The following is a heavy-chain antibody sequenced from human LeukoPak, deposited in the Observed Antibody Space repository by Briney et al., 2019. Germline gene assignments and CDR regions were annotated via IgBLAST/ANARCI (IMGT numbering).Heavy chain of an antibody. V-gene: IGHV1-46*01. CDR1: GYTFTSYY. J-gene: IGHJ6*02. D-gene: IGHD6-13*01. CDR2: NNPTGGST. Sequence: ASVKVSCKASGYTFTSYYMHWVRQAPGQGLEWMGINNPTGGSTTYAQKFQGRVTMTRDTSTSTVYMELSSLRSEDTAVYYCARRPAAGSSLYYGMDVWGQGTTVTVSS. CDR3: ARRPAAGSSLYYGMDV.